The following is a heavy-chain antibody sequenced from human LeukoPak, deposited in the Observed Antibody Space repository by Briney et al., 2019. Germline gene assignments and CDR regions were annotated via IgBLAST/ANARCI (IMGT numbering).Heavy chain of an antibody. V-gene: IGHV4-39*07. D-gene: IGHD6-13*01. J-gene: IGHJ6*03. Sequence: PSETLSLTYTVSGGSISSSTYYWGWIRQPPGKGLEWIGSIYYSGSTYYNPSLKSRVTISVDTSKNQFSLKLSSVTAADTAVYYCARAEAAAFWWYYYYYMDVWGKGTTVTISS. CDR1: GGSISSSTYY. CDR3: ARAEAAAFWWYYYYYMDV. CDR2: IYYSGST.